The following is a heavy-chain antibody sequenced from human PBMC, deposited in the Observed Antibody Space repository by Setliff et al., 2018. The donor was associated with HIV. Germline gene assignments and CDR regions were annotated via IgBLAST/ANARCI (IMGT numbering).Heavy chain of an antibody. D-gene: IGHD2-15*01. CDR2: IYSTGST. J-gene: IGHJ4*02. CDR3: ARRPIKGYGPFDS. V-gene: IGHV4-59*11. Sequence: PSETLSLTCTVSGASITSHYWSWIRQSPGRELEWIGYIYSTGSTNYNPSLQSRVSISMDASKNKFSLKVTSVTSADTAVYYCARRPIKGYGPFDSWGPGTLVTVSS. CDR1: GASITSHY.